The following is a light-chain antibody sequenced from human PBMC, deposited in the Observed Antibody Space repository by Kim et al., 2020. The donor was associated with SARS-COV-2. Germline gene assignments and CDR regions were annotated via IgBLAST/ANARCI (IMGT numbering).Light chain of an antibody. CDR2: DAS. CDR1: QRISRW. CDR3: QQYHSYSYT. Sequence: SAAVGDRVTITCRASQRISRWLAWYQQKPGKAPNLLIYDASTLGSGVPSRFSGSGSGTEFTLTITTLQPDDFATYYCQQYHSYSYTFGQGTKLEI. V-gene: IGKV1-5*01. J-gene: IGKJ2*01.